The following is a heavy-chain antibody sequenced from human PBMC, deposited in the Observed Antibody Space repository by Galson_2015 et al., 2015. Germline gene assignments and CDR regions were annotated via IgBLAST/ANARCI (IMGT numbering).Heavy chain of an antibody. J-gene: IGHJ3*02. Sequence: ETLSLTCIVSGGSISSGSYYWGWIRQPPGKGLEWIGSIYYSGSTYYNPSLKSRVTISADTSKNQFSLKLRSVTAADTAVYYCARHRGATPDSAFDMWGQGTMVTVSS. CDR2: IYYSGST. CDR1: GGSISSGSYY. CDR3: ARHRGATPDSAFDM. D-gene: IGHD1-14*01. V-gene: IGHV4-39*01.